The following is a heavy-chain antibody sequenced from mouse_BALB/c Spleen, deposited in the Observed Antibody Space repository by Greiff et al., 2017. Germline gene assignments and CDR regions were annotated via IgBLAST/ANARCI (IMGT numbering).Heavy chain of an antibody. Sequence: QVQLQQSGAELAKPGASVKMSCKASGYTFTSYWMHWVKQRPGQGLEWIGYINPSTGYTEYNQKFKDKATLTADKSSSTAYMQLSSLTSEDSAVYYCARRDGNTWFAYWGQGTLVTVSA. D-gene: IGHD2-1*01. J-gene: IGHJ3*01. CDR1: GYTFTSYW. V-gene: IGHV1-7*01. CDR3: ARRDGNTWFAY. CDR2: INPSTGYT.